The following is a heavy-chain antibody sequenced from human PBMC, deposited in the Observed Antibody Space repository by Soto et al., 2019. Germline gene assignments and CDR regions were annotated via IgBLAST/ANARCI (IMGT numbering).Heavy chain of an antibody. V-gene: IGHV3-15*01. CDR2: IKSKTDGGTT. CDR1: GFTFCNAW. Sequence: GGSLRLSCAACGFTFCNAWMSWVRQAPLKGLEWVGRIKSKTDGGTTDYAAPVKGRFTISRDDSKNTLYLQMNSLKTEDTAVYYCTTKTWIQLWLHFDYWGQATLVTAYS. D-gene: IGHD5-18*01. J-gene: IGHJ4*02. CDR3: TTKTWIQLWLHFDY.